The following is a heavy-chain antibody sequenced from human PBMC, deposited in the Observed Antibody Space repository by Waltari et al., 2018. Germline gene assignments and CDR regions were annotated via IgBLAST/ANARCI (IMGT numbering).Heavy chain of an antibody. CDR2: IWYDGSNK. D-gene: IGHD5-18*01. V-gene: IGHV3-33*01. CDR1: GFTFRSYG. Sequence: QVQLVELVGGVVQLGRSLRLSCAASGFTFRSYGMHWSRRAPGKGVRWGAVIWYDGSNKEYADSVKGRFTISRDNSKNTLYLQMNGLRAEDTAVYYCARDRGYSYGFFDYWGQGTLVTVSS. J-gene: IGHJ4*02. CDR3: ARDRGYSYGFFDY.